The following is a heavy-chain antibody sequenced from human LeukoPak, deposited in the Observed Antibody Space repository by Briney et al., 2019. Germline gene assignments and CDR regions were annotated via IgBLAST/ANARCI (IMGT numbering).Heavy chain of an antibody. CDR3: ASRYSSSWYRFDY. J-gene: IGHJ4*02. Sequence: PGGSLRLSCAASGFTFSSYAMHWVRQAPGKGLEWIGEINHSGSTNYNPSLKSRVTISVDTSKNQFSLKLSSVTAADTAVYYCASRYSSSWYRFDYWGQGTLVTVSS. V-gene: IGHV4-34*01. CDR2: INHSGST. D-gene: IGHD6-13*01. CDR1: GFTFSSYA.